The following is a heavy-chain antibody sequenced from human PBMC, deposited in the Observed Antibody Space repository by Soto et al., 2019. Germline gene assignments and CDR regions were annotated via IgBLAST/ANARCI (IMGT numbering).Heavy chain of an antibody. CDR1: GASMNTYF. CDR3: ARDEPATAEGFDI. V-gene: IGHV4-4*07. D-gene: IGHD1-26*01. Sequence: QVQLQESGPGLVKPSETLSLTCSVSGASMNTYFWSWIRQPAGKGLEWIGRVYTSGTTNYNPSLKSRVTMSVDTSKKQVSLQLIFLTATDTGLYYSARDEPATAEGFDIWGQGTMVTVSS. J-gene: IGHJ3*02. CDR2: VYTSGTT.